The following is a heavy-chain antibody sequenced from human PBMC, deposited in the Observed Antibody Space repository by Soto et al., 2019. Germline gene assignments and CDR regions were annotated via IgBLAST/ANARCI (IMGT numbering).Heavy chain of an antibody. D-gene: IGHD4-17*01. CDR1: GGSLSNYG. CDR3: ARGEATKIVVTTYYAMDV. Sequence: QVQLVQSGAEVKKPGSSVKVSCKASGGSLSNYGISWVRQAPGQGLEWMGGIIPVFGTANYAKKFQGSVTITADESTNIVYMEVTRPRSEDTAVYYCARGEATKIVVTTYYAMDVWGQGTTVTVSS. V-gene: IGHV1-69*12. CDR2: IIPVFGTA. J-gene: IGHJ6*02.